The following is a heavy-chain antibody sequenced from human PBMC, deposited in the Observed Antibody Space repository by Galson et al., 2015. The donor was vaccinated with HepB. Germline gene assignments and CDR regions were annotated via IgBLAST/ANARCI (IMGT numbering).Heavy chain of an antibody. Sequence: SVKVSCKASGYTFTRYGISWVRQAPGQGLEWMGWISAYNGNTNYAQKLQGRVTMTTDTSTSTAYMELRSLRSDDTAVYYCARGRWQRYYYDSSGYPPDYWGQGTLVTVSS. D-gene: IGHD3-22*01. CDR1: GYTFTRYG. CDR3: ARGRWQRYYYDSSGYPPDY. J-gene: IGHJ4*02. V-gene: IGHV1-18*04. CDR2: ISAYNGNT.